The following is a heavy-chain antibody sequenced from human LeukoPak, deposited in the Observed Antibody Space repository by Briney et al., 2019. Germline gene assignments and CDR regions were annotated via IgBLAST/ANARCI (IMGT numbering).Heavy chain of an antibody. CDR1: GYTFTSYD. J-gene: IGHJ4*02. V-gene: IGHV1-2*04. CDR3: ARAGTVEMTPLDY. CDR2: INPNSGGT. D-gene: IGHD5-24*01. Sequence: GASVKVSCKASGYTFTSYDINWVRQAPGQGLEWMRWINPNSGGTNYAQKFQGWVTMTRDTSISTAYMELSRLRSDDTAVYYCARAGTVEMTPLDYWGQGTLVTVSS.